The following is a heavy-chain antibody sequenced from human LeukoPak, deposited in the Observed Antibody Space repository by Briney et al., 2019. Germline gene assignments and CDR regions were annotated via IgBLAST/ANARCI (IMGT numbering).Heavy chain of an antibody. Sequence: PSETLSLTYTVFGGSISNYYWSWIRQPPGKGLEWIGEINHSGSTNYNPSLKSRVTISVDTSKNQFSLKLSSVTAADTAVYYCARHINQGGWFRGWYPRSQFFDYWGQGTLVTVSS. CDR2: INHSGST. D-gene: IGHD3-10*01. CDR3: ARHINQGGWFRGWYPRSQFFDY. V-gene: IGHV4-34*01. J-gene: IGHJ4*02. CDR1: GGSISNYY.